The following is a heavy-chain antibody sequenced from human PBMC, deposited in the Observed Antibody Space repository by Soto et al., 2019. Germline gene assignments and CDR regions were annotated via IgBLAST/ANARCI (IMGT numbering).Heavy chain of an antibody. J-gene: IGHJ5*02. CDR1: GYTFTSYY. Sequence: GASVKVSCKASGYTFTSYYMHWVRQAPGQGLEWMGIINPSGGSTSYAQKFQGRVTMTRDTSTSTDYMELSSLRSEDTAVYYCAREEREYCSGRSCPRAFDPWGQGPLVTVSS. CDR2: INPSGGST. D-gene: IGHD2-15*01. CDR3: AREEREYCSGRSCPRAFDP. V-gene: IGHV1-46*01.